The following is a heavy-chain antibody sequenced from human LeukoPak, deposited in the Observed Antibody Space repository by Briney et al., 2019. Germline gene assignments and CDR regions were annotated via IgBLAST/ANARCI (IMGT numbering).Heavy chain of an antibody. CDR3: ARGLGYSYGYGIDY. D-gene: IGHD5-18*01. V-gene: IGHV3-7*03. Sequence: GGSLRLSCAASGFTFSSYWMSRVRQAPGKGLEWVANIKQDGSEKYYVDSVKGRFTISRDNAKNSLYLQMNSLRAEDTAVYYCARGLGYSYGYGIDYWGQGTLVIASS. J-gene: IGHJ4*02. CDR1: GFTFSSYW. CDR2: IKQDGSEK.